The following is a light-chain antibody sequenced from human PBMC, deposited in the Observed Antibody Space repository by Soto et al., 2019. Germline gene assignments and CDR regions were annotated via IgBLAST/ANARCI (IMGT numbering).Light chain of an antibody. Sequence: QSVLTQPPSVSGAPGQRVTISCTGSSSNIGANYDVHWYQQRPGTAPKLLIFANSNRPSGVPDRFSGSKSGTSASLVITGLQAEDEGDYYCQVWESSTDHWVFGGGTKLTVL. V-gene: IGLV1-40*01. CDR3: QVWESSTDHWV. CDR1: SSNIGANYD. J-gene: IGLJ3*02. CDR2: ANS.